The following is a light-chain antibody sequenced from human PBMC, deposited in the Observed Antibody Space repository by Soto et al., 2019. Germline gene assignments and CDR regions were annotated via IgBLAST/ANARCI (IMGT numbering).Light chain of an antibody. Sequence: EIVLTQSPGTLSLSPGERVTLSCGASQNISDSYLAWYQQKPGQAPSLLIYGASSRATGIPDRFSGSGSGTDFTLTISRLEPEDFAVYYCQQYHSSQKTCDQGSKVEIK. CDR1: QNISDSY. CDR3: QQYHSSQKT. J-gene: IGKJ1*01. CDR2: GAS. V-gene: IGKV3-20*01.